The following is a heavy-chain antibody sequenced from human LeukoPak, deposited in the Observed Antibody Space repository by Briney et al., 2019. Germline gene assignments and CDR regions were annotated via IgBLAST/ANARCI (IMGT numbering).Heavy chain of an antibody. CDR3: ARHESDFWSGYPYYFDY. D-gene: IGHD3-3*01. Sequence: SETLSLTCTVSGGSISSYYWSLIRQPAGKGLEWIGYIYYSGSTNYNPSLKSRVTISVDTSKNQFSLKLSSVTAADTAVYYCARHESDFWSGYPYYFDYWGQGTLVTVSS. V-gene: IGHV4-59*08. CDR1: GGSISSYY. J-gene: IGHJ4*02. CDR2: IYYSGST.